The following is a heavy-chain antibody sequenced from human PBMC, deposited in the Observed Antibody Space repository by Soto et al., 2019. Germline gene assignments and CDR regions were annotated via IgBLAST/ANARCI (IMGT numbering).Heavy chain of an antibody. CDR2: INAGNGNT. CDR3: ARTNGNYYDSSGSLYYYYGMDA. Sequence: GASVKVSCKASGYTFTSYAMHWVRQAPGQRLEWMGWINAGNGNTKYSQKFQGRVTITRDTSASTAYMELSSLRSEDTAVYYCARTNGNYYDSSGSLYYYYGMDAWGQGTTVTVSS. CDR1: GYTFTSYA. V-gene: IGHV1-3*01. D-gene: IGHD3-22*01. J-gene: IGHJ6*02.